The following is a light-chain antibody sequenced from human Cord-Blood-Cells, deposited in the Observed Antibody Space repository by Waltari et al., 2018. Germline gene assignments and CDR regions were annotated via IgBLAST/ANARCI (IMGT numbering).Light chain of an antibody. CDR3: QSYDSSLSGRV. Sequence: QAVLTQPPTWPASPARRVTICCTGSSSSIGADHAIHWYQQLPGTAPKHLLYANSNRPSGVPDRFSGSKSGTSASLAITGLQAEAEAAYYRQSYDSSLSGRVFGGETKLTVL. CDR1: SSSIGADHA. V-gene: IGLV1-40*01. J-gene: IGLJ3*02. CDR2: ANS.